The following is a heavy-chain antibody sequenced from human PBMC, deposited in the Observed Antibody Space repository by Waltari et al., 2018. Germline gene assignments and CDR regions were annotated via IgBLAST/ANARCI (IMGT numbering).Heavy chain of an antibody. D-gene: IGHD2-15*01. Sequence: EEYLVESGGGLVQPGGSLRLSCTVSGLIFNGYGMTWVRQAPGKGLEWVATINPDGGEKYYVDPVKGRFTISRDNAKYLLFLQVSSLRVEDMAVYYCARGRYCSGGNCYFDYWGQGTQVTVSS. V-gene: IGHV3-7*01. CDR2: INPDGGEK. CDR3: ARGRYCSGGNCYFDY. CDR1: GLIFNGYG. J-gene: IGHJ4*02.